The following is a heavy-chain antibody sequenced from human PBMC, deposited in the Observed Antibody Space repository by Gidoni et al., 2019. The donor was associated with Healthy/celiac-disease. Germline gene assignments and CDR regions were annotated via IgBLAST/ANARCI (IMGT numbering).Heavy chain of an antibody. CDR1: GYTFTSSG. D-gene: IGHD3-10*01. J-gene: IGHJ4*02. V-gene: IGHV1-18*01. CDR3: ARVGWGTGGLLWFGELGY. Sequence: QVQLVQSGAEVKKPGASVKVSCKASGYTFTSSGISWVRQAPGQGLEWLGWISAYNGNTNYAQKLQGRVTMTTDTSTSTAYMELRSLRSDDTAVYYWARVGWGTGGLLWFGELGYWGQGTLVTVSS. CDR2: ISAYNGNT.